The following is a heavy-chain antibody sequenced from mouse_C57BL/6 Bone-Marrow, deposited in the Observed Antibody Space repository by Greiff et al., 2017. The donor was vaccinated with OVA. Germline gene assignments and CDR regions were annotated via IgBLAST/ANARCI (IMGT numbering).Heavy chain of an antibody. D-gene: IGHD1-1*01. V-gene: IGHV5-9-1*02. J-gene: IGHJ4*01. CDR2: ISSGGDYI. Sequence: EVKLMESGEGLVKPGGSLKLSCAASGFTFSSYAMSWVRQTPEKRLEWVAYISSGGDYIYYADTVKGRFTISRDNARNTLYLQMSSLKSEDTAMYYCTRDKGITTVGQGMDYWGQGTSVTVSS. CDR1: GFTFSSYA. CDR3: TRDKGITTVGQGMDY.